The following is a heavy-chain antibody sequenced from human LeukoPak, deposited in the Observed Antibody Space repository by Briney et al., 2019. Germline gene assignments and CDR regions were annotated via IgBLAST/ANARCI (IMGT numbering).Heavy chain of an antibody. J-gene: IGHJ4*02. D-gene: IGHD6-6*01. Sequence: PGGSLRLSCAASGFTFGDYAMHWVRQAPGKGLEWVSLISGDGGSTYYADSVKGRFTISRDNSKNSLYLQMNSLRTEDTALYYCAKDKGDSSSLVFDYWGQGTLVTVSS. CDR2: ISGDGGST. V-gene: IGHV3-43*02. CDR1: GFTFGDYA. CDR3: AKDKGDSSSLVFDY.